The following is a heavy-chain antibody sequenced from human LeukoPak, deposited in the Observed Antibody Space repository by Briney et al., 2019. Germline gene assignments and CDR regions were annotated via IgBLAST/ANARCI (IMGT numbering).Heavy chain of an antibody. CDR2: IWYDGSNK. V-gene: IGHV3-33*06. Sequence: PGGSLRLSCAASGFTFSSYGMHWVRQAPGKGLEWVAVIWYDGSNKYYADSVKGRFTISRDNSKNTLYLQMNSPRAEDTAVYYCAKEPSDFVRRGWLIPRHPNFDYWGQGTLVTVSS. D-gene: IGHD6-19*01. CDR1: GFTFSSYG. J-gene: IGHJ4*02. CDR3: AKEPSDFVRRGWLIPRHPNFDY.